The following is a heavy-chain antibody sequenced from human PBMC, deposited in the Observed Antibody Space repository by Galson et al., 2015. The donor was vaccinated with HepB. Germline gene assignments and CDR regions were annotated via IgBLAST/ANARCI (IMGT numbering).Heavy chain of an antibody. D-gene: IGHD1-26*01. CDR3: AKEGGVYSGSYSLVLDWFDP. J-gene: IGHJ5*02. Sequence: SLRLSCAASGFTFSSYAMSWVRQAPGKGLEWVSAISGSGGSTYYADSVKGRFTISRDNSKNTLYLQMNSLRAEDTAVYYCAKEGGVYSGSYSLVLDWFDPWGQGTLVTVSS. CDR1: GFTFSSYA. V-gene: IGHV3-23*01. CDR2: ISGSGGST.